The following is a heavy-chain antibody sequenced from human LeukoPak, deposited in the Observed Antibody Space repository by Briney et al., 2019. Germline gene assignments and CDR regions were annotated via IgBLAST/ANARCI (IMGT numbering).Heavy chain of an antibody. Sequence: SETLSLTCTVSGGPITTYQWSWIRQPPGKGLEWIGNIYYSGSANYNPSLKSRVTISVDTSKNQFSLKLSSVTAADTAVYYCARSSGPNPFDYWGQGTLVTVSS. CDR2: IYYSGSA. J-gene: IGHJ4*02. D-gene: IGHD3-22*01. V-gene: IGHV4-59*12. CDR3: ARSSGPNPFDY. CDR1: GGPITTYQ.